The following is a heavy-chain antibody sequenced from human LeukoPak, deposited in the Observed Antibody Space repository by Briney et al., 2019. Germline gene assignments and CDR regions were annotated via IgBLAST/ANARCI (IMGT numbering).Heavy chain of an antibody. CDR2: ISDTGSNT. V-gene: IGHV3-23*01. J-gene: IGHJ4*02. D-gene: IGHD6-6*01. CDR3: AKRVPYSSSSVYFDY. CDR1: GFTFSNYG. Sequence: PGGSLRLSCAASGFTFSNYGMNWVRQAPGKGLEWVSAISDTGSNTYYANSVKGRFTISRDSSKNTLYLQMNSLRADDTAVYYCAKRVPYSSSSVYFDYWGQGTLVSVS.